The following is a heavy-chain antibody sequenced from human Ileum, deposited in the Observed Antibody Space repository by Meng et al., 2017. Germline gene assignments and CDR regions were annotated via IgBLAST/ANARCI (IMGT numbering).Heavy chain of an antibody. CDR2: IYYRGGA. CDR1: GASISSHY. J-gene: IGHJ5*02. Sequence: QVQLQEAGPGLVKPSETRARTGSVSGASISSHYWTWIRQPPGKGLEYIGYIYYRGGASYNPSLRSRVTMSVDTSKNQFSLNLSSVTAADTAVYYCARLLDSSDWGWFDPWGQGTLVTVSS. V-gene: IGHV4-59*08. D-gene: IGHD3-22*01. CDR3: ARLLDSSDWGWFDP.